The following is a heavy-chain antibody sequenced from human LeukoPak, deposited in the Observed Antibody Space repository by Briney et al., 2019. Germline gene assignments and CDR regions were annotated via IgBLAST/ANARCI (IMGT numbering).Heavy chain of an antibody. CDR1: GYTFTSYG. Sequence: ASVTVSFKASGYTFTSYGFSWVRHAPAQGLELMGWISVYNGNTNYAQKLQGRVTMTTDTSTSKAYMELRSLRSDDTAVYYCARDWVAAAGTHYNYGMDVWGKGTTVTASS. J-gene: IGHJ6*04. D-gene: IGHD6-13*01. V-gene: IGHV1-18*04. CDR2: ISVYNGNT. CDR3: ARDWVAAAGTHYNYGMDV.